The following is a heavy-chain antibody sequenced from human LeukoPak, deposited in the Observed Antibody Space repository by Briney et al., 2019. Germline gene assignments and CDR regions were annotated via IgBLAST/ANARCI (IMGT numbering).Heavy chain of an antibody. V-gene: IGHV1-69*04. D-gene: IGHD1-1*01. J-gene: IGHJ6*04. CDR3: ARGLDWNDLHLGV. Sequence: SVKVSCKLSGGTFTRDAISWARQVPGEGLEWMGRILPLLSTKNYARKFQGRVTLTADKSTGTAYMELSSLRSEDTAIYFCARGLDWNDLHLGVWGKGTTVIVSS. CDR2: ILPLLSTK. CDR1: GGTFTRDA.